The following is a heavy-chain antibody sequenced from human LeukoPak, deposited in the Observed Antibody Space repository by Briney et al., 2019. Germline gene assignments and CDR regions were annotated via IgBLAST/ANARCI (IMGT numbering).Heavy chain of an antibody. Sequence: SEILSLTCAVSGGSISSGGYSWSWIRQPPGKGLEWIGYIYHSGSTYYNPSLKSRVTISVDRSKNQFSLKLSSVTAADTAVYYCARARSSGRNYFDYWGQGTLVTVSS. CDR1: GGSISSGGYS. CDR2: IYHSGST. V-gene: IGHV4-30-2*01. D-gene: IGHD6-19*01. J-gene: IGHJ4*02. CDR3: ARARSSGRNYFDY.